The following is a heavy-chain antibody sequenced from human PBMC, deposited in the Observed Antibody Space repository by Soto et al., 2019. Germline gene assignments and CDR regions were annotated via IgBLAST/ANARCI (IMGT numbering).Heavy chain of an antibody. Sequence: PSETLSLTCTVSVGSISSYYWSWIRQPPGKGLEWIGYIYYSGSTNYNPSLKSRVTISVDTSKNQFSLKLSSVTAADTAVYYCARDQVSGGLDAFDIWGQGTMVTVSS. D-gene: IGHD2-15*01. CDR3: ARDQVSGGLDAFDI. V-gene: IGHV4-59*01. CDR1: VGSISSYY. CDR2: IYYSGST. J-gene: IGHJ3*02.